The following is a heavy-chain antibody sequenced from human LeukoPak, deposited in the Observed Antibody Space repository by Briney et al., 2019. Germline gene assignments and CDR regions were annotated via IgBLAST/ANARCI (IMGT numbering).Heavy chain of an antibody. V-gene: IGHV1-2*02. D-gene: IGHD5-12*01. CDR3: ARGLAATITPTSSWDYYGMDV. CDR1: GYTFTGYY. CDR2: INPNSGGT. Sequence: ASVKVSCKASGYTFTGYYMHWVRQAPGQGLEWMGGINPNSGGTNYAQKFQGRVTMTRDTSISTAYMELSRLRSDDTAVYYCARGLAATITPTSSWDYYGMDVWGQGTTVTVSS. J-gene: IGHJ6*02.